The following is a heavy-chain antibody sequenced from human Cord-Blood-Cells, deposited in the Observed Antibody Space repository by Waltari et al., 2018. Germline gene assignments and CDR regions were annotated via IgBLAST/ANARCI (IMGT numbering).Heavy chain of an antibody. CDR2: IYYSGST. CDR3: ASGSYGTYYFDY. V-gene: IGHV4-59*01. D-gene: IGHD5-18*01. J-gene: IGHJ4*02. Sequence: QVQLQESGPGLVKPSETLSLTCTVSGGSISSYYWSWIRQPPGKGLEWIGYIYYSGSTNYNPSLKSRVTISVDTSKNQFSLKLSSVTAADTAVYYCASGSYGTYYFDYWGQGTLVTVSS. CDR1: GGSISSYY.